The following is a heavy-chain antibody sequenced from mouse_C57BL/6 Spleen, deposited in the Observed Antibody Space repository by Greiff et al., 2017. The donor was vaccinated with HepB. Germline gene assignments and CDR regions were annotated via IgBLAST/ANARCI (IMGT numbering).Heavy chain of an antibody. D-gene: IGHD1-1*01. CDR1: GFTFSDYG. Sequence: EVKLVESGGGLVKPGGSLKLSCAASGFTFSDYGMHWVRQAPEKGLEWVAYISSGSSTIYYADTVKGRFTISRGNAKNTMFLQMNSLRSEDTAMYYGAKDYYYGSGTYWGQGTLFTVAA. J-gene: IGHJ3*01. CDR2: ISSGSSTI. CDR3: AKDYYYGSGTY. V-gene: IGHV5-17*01.